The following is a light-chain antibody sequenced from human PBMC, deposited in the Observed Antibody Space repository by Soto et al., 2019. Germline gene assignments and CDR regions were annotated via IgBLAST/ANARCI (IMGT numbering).Light chain of an antibody. Sequence: DIQMTQSPSSVSASVGDRFIITSRASQDIGDWLAWYQQKPGKAPKLLVYAASSLQSGVPSRFSGSGSGTDFTFTISSLQPEDFATYYCQQGYSFPVTFGGGTKVDIK. V-gene: IGKV1-12*01. CDR3: QQGYSFPVT. J-gene: IGKJ4*01. CDR2: AAS. CDR1: QDIGDW.